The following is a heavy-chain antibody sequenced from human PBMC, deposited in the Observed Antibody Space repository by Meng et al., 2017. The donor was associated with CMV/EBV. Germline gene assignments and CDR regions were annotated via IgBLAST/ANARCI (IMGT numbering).Heavy chain of an antibody. CDR2: ISGSGGST. V-gene: IGHV3-23*01. D-gene: IGHD1-14*01. CDR3: AKDHRPTTSIGPTLDY. Sequence: SGFTFSSYSISWVRQAPGKGLEWVSAISGSGGSTYYADSVKGRFTISRDTSQTTLSLQMNLLLPPDPAVSYCAKDHRPTTSIGPTLDYW. CDR1: GFTFSSYS. J-gene: IGHJ4*01.